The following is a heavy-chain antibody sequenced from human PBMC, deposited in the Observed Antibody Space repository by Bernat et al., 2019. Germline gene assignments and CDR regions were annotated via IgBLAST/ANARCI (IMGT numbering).Heavy chain of an antibody. CDR1: GFTFSSYS. Sequence: EVQLVESGGGLVQPGGSLRLSCAASGFTFSSYSMNWVRQAPGKGLEWVSYISSSSSTIYYADSVKGRFTISRDNTKNSLYLQMNSLRAEDTAVYYCAKETNRGAVYTHAFDIWGQGTMVTVSS. J-gene: IGHJ3*02. CDR3: AKETNRGAVYTHAFDI. V-gene: IGHV3-48*01. D-gene: IGHD7-27*01. CDR2: ISSSSSTI.